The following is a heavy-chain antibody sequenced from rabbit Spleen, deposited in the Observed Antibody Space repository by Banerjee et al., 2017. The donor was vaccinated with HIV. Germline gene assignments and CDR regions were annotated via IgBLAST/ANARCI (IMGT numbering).Heavy chain of an antibody. CDR2: IYTGNVKT. J-gene: IGHJ4*01. CDR3: ARYLKSPNYYDL. D-gene: IGHD1-1*01. CDR1: GFDFSRGYD. Sequence: QEQLVESGGDLVKPGASLTLTCKASGFDFSRGYDMCWVRQAPGKGLEWIGCIYTGNVKTYYASWAKGRFTISKASSTTVTLQLTSLTAADTATYFCARYLKSPNYYDLWGPGTLVTVS. V-gene: IGHV1S45*01.